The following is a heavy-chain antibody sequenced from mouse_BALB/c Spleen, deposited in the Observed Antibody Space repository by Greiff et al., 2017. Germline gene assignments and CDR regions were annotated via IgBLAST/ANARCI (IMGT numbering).Heavy chain of an antibody. V-gene: IGHV3-2*02. J-gene: IGHJ2*01. CDR3: ARGGYGNFYFDY. D-gene: IGHD2-1*01. Sequence: EVQLQQSGPGLVKPSQSLSLTCTVTGYSITSDYAWNWIRQFPGNKLEWMGYISYSGSTSYNPSLKSRISITRDTSKNQFFLQLNSVTTEDTATYYWARGGYGNFYFDYWGEGTTLTVSS. CDR1: GYSITSDYA. CDR2: ISYSGST.